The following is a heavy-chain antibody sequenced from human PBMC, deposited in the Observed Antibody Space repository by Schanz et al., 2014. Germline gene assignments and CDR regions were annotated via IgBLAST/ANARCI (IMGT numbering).Heavy chain of an antibody. J-gene: IGHJ3*02. CDR1: GCTFSSST. CDR2: IIPILDKT. V-gene: IGHV1-69*08. CDR3: ARGFGDERWHDRNEAFEI. D-gene: IGHD3-16*01. Sequence: VQLVQSGAEVKKPGSSVKVSCKASGCTFSSSTLTWVRQAPGQGLEWMGRIIPILDKTNYAQKFQGRVTMAADRTTSTVYMEVSCLRSEYTAVYCCARGFGDERWHDRNEAFEIWGQGTIVTVSS.